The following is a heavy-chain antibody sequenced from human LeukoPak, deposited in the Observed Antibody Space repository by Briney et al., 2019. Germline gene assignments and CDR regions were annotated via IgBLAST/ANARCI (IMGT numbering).Heavy chain of an antibody. CDR3: ARDHHDFWSGYYVA. CDR1: GGSISSYY. D-gene: IGHD3-3*01. CDR2: IYYSGST. V-gene: IGHV4-59*01. J-gene: IGHJ5*02. Sequence: PSETLSLTCTVSGGSISSYYWSWIRQPPGKGLEWIGYIYYSGSTNYNPSLKSRVTISVDTSKNQFSLKLSSVTAADTAVYYCARDHHDFWSGYYVAWGQGTLVTVSS.